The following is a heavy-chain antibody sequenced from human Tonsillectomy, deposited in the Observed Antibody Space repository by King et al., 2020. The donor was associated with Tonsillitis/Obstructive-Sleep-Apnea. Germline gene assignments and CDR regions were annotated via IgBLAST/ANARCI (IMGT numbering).Heavy chain of an antibody. CDR1: GYTFTGYY. J-gene: IGHJ4*02. D-gene: IGHD3-22*01. CDR3: ARVAYYYDSSGPFDY. V-gene: IGHV1-2*02. CDR2: INPNSGGT. Sequence: VQLVESGAEVKKPGPSVKVSCKASGYTFTGYYMHWVRQAPGQGLEWMGWINPNSGGTNYAQKFQGRVTMTRDTSISTAYMELSRLRSDDTAVYYCARVAYYYDSSGPFDYWGQGSLVTVSS.